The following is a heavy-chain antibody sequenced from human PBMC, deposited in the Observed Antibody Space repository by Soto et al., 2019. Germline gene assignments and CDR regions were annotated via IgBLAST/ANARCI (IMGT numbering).Heavy chain of an antibody. CDR3: ATRPGGSSWTTFDY. Sequence: PSETLSLTCTVSGGSISSSSYYWGWIRQPPGKGLEWIGSIYYSGSTYYNPSLKSRVTISVDTSKNQFSLKLSSVTAADTAVYYCATRPGGSSWTTFDYWGQGTLVTVSS. CDR1: GGSISSSSYY. V-gene: IGHV4-39*01. CDR2: IYYSGST. J-gene: IGHJ4*02. D-gene: IGHD6-13*01.